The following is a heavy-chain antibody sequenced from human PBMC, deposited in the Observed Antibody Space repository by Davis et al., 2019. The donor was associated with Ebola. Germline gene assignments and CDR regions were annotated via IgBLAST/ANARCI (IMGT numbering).Heavy chain of an antibody. Sequence: PGGSLRLSCAASGFTFSSYGMHWVRQAPGKRLEWVAVIWYDGSNKYYADSVKGRFTISRDNSKNTLYLQMNSLRAEDTAMYYCARHASGDFWYFGLWGRGTLVTVSS. CDR2: IWYDGSNK. CDR3: ARHASGDFWYFGL. V-gene: IGHV3-33*01. D-gene: IGHD3-10*01. CDR1: GFTFSSYG. J-gene: IGHJ2*01.